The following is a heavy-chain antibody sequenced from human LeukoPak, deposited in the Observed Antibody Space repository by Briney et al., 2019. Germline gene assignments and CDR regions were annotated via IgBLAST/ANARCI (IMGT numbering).Heavy chain of an antibody. CDR1: GGSISSGSYY. Sequence: PSETLSLTCTVSGGSISSGSYYWSWIRQPAGNGLEWIGRIYTSGSTNYNPSLKSRVTISVDTSKNQFSLKLSSVTAADTAVYYCARETLYYDILTGYYVFGGLIDYWGQGTLVTVSS. V-gene: IGHV4-61*02. CDR2: IYTSGST. J-gene: IGHJ4*02. D-gene: IGHD3-9*01. CDR3: ARETLYYDILTGYYVFGGLIDY.